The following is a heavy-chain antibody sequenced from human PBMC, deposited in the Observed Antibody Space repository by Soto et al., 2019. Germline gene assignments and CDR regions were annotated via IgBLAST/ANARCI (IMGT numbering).Heavy chain of an antibody. J-gene: IGHJ4*02. CDR2: IYYTGST. Sequence: SETLSLTCTVSGGSISSGGYYWSWIRQHPGKGLEWIGYIYYTGSTYYNPSLKSRVTISVDTSKNQFSLILSFVTVADTAVYYCARAWGTAKFDYWGQGTLVTVSS. CDR1: GGSISSGGYY. CDR3: ARAWGTAKFDY. V-gene: IGHV4-31*03. D-gene: IGHD3-16*01.